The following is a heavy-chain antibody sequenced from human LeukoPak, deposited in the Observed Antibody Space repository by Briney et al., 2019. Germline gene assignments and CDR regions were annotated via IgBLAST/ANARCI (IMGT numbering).Heavy chain of an antibody. V-gene: IGHV4-39*01. CDR2: IFYTGST. J-gene: IGHJ4*02. CDR3: ARHCSGGTCYSDFDY. D-gene: IGHD2-15*01. CDR1: GGSISSSGYY. Sequence: SETLSLACTVSGGSISSSGYYWGWIRQPPGKGLEWIGSIFYTGSTYYNPSLKSRVTISVDTSKNQFSLKLNSVTAADTAVYYCARHCSGGTCYSDFDYWGQGTLVTVSS.